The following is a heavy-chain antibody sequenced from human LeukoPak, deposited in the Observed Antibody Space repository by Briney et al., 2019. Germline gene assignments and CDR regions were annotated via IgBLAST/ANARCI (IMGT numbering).Heavy chain of an antibody. CDR1: GGSISSYY. D-gene: IGHD4-17*01. CDR2: IYYSGST. V-gene: IGHV4-59*01. CDR3: ASSTPGDDYGDFLGYGY. Sequence: KSSETLSLTCTVSGGSISSYYWSWIRQPPGEGLEWIGYIYYSGSTNYNPSLKSRVTISVDTSKNQFSLKLSSVTAADTAVYYCASSTPGDDYGDFLGYGYWGQGTLVTVSS. J-gene: IGHJ4*02.